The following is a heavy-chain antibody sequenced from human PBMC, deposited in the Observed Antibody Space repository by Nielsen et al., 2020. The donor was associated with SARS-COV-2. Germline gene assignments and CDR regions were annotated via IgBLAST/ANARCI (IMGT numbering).Heavy chain of an antibody. CDR1: GYSFTSYW. V-gene: IGHV5-51*01. CDR3: ARQNRRYYYYYGMDV. Sequence: GGSLRLSCKGSGYSFTSYWIGWVRQMPGKGLEWMGIIYPGDSDTRYSPSFQGQVTISADKSISTAYLQWSSLKASDTAMYYCARQNRRYYYYYGMDVWGQGTTVTVSS. CDR2: IYPGDSDT. J-gene: IGHJ6*02. D-gene: IGHD1-14*01.